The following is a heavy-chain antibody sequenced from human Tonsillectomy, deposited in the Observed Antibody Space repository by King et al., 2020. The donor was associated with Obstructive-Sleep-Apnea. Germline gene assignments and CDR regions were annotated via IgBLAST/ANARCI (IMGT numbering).Heavy chain of an antibody. V-gene: IGHV3-23*04. CDR1: GFTFSSSA. CDR3: AKGMMLVVVTTLYFDY. CDR2: IMCSGAVP. D-gene: IGHD3-22*01. Sequence: VQLVESGGGLVQPGGSLRLSCAASGFTFSSSAMGWVRQAPGQGLEWFFIIMCSGAVPYYADSLKGRFTISRDNSKNTLYMQINSRRAEDTAVYYCAKGMMLVVVTTLYFDYWGRGTLVTVSS. J-gene: IGHJ4*02.